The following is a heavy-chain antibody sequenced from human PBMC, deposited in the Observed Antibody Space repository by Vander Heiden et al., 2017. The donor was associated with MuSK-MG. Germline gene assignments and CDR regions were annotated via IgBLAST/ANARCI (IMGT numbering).Heavy chain of an antibody. J-gene: IGHJ4*02. V-gene: IGHV3-21*03. CDR1: GFTFSSYS. CDR2: ISSSSSYI. CDR3: ASHEYTVWGSYRYDY. D-gene: IGHD3-16*02. Sequence: EVQLVESGGGLVKPGGSLRLSCAASGFTFSSYSRNWVRQAPGKGLEWVSSISSSSSYIYYADSVKGRFTISRDNAKNSLYLQMNSLRAEDTAVYYCASHEYTVWGSYRYDYWGQGTLVTVSS.